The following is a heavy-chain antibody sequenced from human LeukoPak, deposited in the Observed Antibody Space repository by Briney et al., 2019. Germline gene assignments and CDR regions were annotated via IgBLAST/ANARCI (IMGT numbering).Heavy chain of an antibody. V-gene: IGHV4-34*01. Sequence: SETLSLTCAVYGGSFSGSYWTWIRQPSGKGLEWIGEINHSGSTNYNPSLKSRVTISPDTSKNQFSLKLSSVTAADTAVYYCAGSGHYSDTSGYYLRWGQGTLVTVSS. CDR1: GGSFSGSY. CDR2: INHSGST. D-gene: IGHD3-22*01. CDR3: AGSGHYSDTSGYYLR. J-gene: IGHJ4*02.